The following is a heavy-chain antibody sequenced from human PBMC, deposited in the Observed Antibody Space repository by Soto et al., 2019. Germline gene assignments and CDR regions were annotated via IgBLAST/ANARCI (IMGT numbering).Heavy chain of an antibody. CDR1: GGSISSGGYY. D-gene: IGHD3-22*01. J-gene: IGHJ4*02. V-gene: IGHV4-31*03. CDR2: IYYSGST. Sequence: PSETLSLTCTVSGGSISSGGYYWSWIRQHPGKGLEWIGYIYYSGSTYYNPSLKSRVTISVDTSKNQFSLKLSSVTAADTAVYYCARDMAYDCSGYSIDYWGQGTLVTVSS. CDR3: ARDMAYDCSGYSIDY.